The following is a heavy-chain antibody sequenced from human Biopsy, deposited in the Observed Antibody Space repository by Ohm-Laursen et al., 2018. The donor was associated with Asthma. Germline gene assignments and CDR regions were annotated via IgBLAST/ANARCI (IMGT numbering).Heavy chain of an antibody. D-gene: IGHD1-26*01. V-gene: IGHV3-33*08. CDR1: GFTFGNFA. CDR3: ATNSGAYKNSLGDGLDV. Sequence: SLRLSCAASGFTFGNFAMSWARQAPGRGLEWVGVIWFDGSKKYYADSVKGRFTISRDNSKKMLYLQMNSLRAEDTAVYYCATNSGAYKNSLGDGLDVWGQGTTVIVSS. CDR2: IWFDGSKK. J-gene: IGHJ6*02.